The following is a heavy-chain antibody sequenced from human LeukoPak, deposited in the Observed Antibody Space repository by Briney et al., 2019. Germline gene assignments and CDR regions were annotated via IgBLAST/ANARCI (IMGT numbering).Heavy chain of an antibody. CDR2: SHTGGSI. CDR3: ARRRGGFGEGEFDY. CDR1: GVSISGFY. V-gene: IGHV4-4*08. J-gene: IGHJ4*02. D-gene: IGHD3-10*01. Sequence: SETLSLTCTVSGVSISGFYWNWIRQPPRKGLEWVWYSHTGGSISSNPSLNSRVAFSMDTSKNQVSLRLNSVTATDTAVYYCARRRGGFGEGEFDYWGQGIPVTVST.